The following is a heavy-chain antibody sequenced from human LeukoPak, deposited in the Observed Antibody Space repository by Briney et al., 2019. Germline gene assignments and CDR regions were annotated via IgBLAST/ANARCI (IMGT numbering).Heavy chain of an antibody. CDR3: ARVGAYYYDSSGYGC. V-gene: IGHV4-34*01. J-gene: IGHJ4*02. Sequence: SETLSLTCAVYGGSFSGYYWSWIRQPPGKGLEWSGEINHSGSANYNPSLKSRVTISVDTSKNQFSLKLSSVTAADTAVYYCARVGAYYYDSSGYGCWGQGTLVTVSS. CDR2: INHSGSA. CDR1: GGSFSGYY. D-gene: IGHD3-22*01.